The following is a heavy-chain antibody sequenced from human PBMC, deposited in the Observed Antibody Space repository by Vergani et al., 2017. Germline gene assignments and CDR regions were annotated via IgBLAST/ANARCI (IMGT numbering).Heavy chain of an antibody. D-gene: IGHD4-11*01. CDR2: IHYSENT. J-gene: IGHJ5*02. Sequence: QVQLQESAPGLVKSPETLSLTCSVSFDSTRNLYCNWIRQPPGKGLEWIGSIHYSENTNYNPSLKTRVTISVDTSKNQFSLTLTSVTAADTAVYYCASDTHSRQRADRWGQGILVTVTS. V-gene: IGHV4-59*11. CDR1: FDSTRNLY. CDR3: ASDTHSRQRADR.